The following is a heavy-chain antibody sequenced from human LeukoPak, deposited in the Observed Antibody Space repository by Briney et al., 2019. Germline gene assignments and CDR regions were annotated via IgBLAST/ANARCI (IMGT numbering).Heavy chain of an antibody. CDR1: GFTFNNYC. Sequence: PGGSLRLSCAASGFTFNNYCMNWVRQAPGKGLEWVSSMRTTSRYIYYAESVKGRFTISRDNAKNSLYLQMNSLRDEDTAVYYCARCSSSGAKAFDMWGHGTMVIVSS. D-gene: IGHD6-25*01. V-gene: IGHV3-21*01. CDR2: MRTTSRYI. J-gene: IGHJ3*02. CDR3: ARCSSSGAKAFDM.